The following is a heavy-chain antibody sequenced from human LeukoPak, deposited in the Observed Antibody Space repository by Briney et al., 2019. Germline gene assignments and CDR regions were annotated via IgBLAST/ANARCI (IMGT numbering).Heavy chain of an antibody. CDR2: ISSSGSTI. V-gene: IGHV3-11*01. D-gene: IGHD6-6*01. Sequence: GGSLRLSCAVSGITLSNYGMSWVRQAPGKGLEWVSYISSSGSTIYYADSVKGRFTISRDNAKNSLYLQMNSLRAEDTAVYYCARGGSSSANWFDPWGQGTLVTVSS. CDR1: GITLSNYG. CDR3: ARGGSSSANWFDP. J-gene: IGHJ5*02.